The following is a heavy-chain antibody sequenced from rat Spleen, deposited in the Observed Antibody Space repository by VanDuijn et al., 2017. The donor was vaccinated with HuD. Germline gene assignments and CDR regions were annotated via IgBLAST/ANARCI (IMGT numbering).Heavy chain of an antibody. V-gene: IGHV5-7*01. CDR2: ISYDGSST. CDR1: GFTFSHYD. D-gene: IGHD5-1*01. Sequence: EVQLVESDGGLVQPGRSLKLSCAASGFTFSHYDMAWVRQAPKKGLEWVAFISYDGSSTYYRDSVKGRFTISRDNAKSTLYLQMESLRSEDTATYYCANWARGFDYWGQGVMVTVSS. CDR3: ANWARGFDY. J-gene: IGHJ2*01.